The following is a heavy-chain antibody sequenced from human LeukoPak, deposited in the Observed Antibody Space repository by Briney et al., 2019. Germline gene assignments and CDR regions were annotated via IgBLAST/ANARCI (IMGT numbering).Heavy chain of an antibody. CDR2: IRYDGSNK. CDR1: GFTFSSYG. V-gene: IGHV3-30*02. Sequence: GGSLRLSCAASGFTFSSYGMHWFRQAPDKGLEWVAFIRYDGSNKYYADSMKGRFTISRDNSKNTLYLQMNSLRAEDTAVYYCAKDLPMYYDFWSGLFDYWGQGTLVTVSS. CDR3: AKDLPMYYDFWSGLFDY. D-gene: IGHD3-3*01. J-gene: IGHJ4*02.